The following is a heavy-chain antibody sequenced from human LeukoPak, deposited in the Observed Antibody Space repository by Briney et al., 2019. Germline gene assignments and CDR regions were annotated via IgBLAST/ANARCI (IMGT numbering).Heavy chain of an antibody. J-gene: IGHJ4*02. D-gene: IGHD5-18*01. CDR2: INGSGGST. V-gene: IGHV3-23*01. CDR1: GFSFSNYG. CDR3: AKRIQSAMATGY. Sequence: GGTQRLSCAASGFSFSNYGMNWVRQAPGKGLEWVSGINGSGGSTYYADSVKGRFTISRDNSKNTLYLQMNSLRAEDTAVYYCAKRIQSAMATGYWGQGTLVTVSS.